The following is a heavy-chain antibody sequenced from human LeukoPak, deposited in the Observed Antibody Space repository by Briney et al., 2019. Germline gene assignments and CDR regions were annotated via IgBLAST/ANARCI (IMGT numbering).Heavy chain of an antibody. D-gene: IGHD5-18*01. Sequence: GGSLRLSCVVSGFTYTNYWIHWFRQAPGKGPVWVSRINPDGTIIDYADSVKGRFRISRDNAKNLIYLQMNGLTADDTAVYYCAKALSWNTADRWGQGTLVTVSS. CDR2: INPDGTII. V-gene: IGHV3-74*01. CDR3: AKALSWNTADR. CDR1: GFTYTNYW. J-gene: IGHJ5*02.